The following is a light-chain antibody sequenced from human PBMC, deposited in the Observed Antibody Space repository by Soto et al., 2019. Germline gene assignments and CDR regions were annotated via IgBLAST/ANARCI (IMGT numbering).Light chain of an antibody. V-gene: IGLV2-14*01. CDR1: SSDVGGYKY. CDR3: CSYTGGTTLV. CDR2: EVS. J-gene: IGLJ2*01. Sequence: QSALTQPASVSGSPGQSITISCTGSSSDVGGYKYVSWYQQHPGKAPKLMIFEVSNRPSGVSNRFSGSKSGNTASLTISGLQAADEGDYYCCSYTGGTTLVCGGGTKLTVL.